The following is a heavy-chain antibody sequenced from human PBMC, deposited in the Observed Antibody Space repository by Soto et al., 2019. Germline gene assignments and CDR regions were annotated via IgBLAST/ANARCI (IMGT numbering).Heavy chain of an antibody. CDR2: IYYSGST. Sequence: LETHPHTSTVSGGTSINGDYCWTWIRKPPGKGLEWIGYIYYSGSTNYNPSLTSRVTISVDTSKNQFSLKLSSVTAADTAVYYCARHRYSYGVYYFDYWGQGTLLTVSS. V-gene: IGHV4-61*08. J-gene: IGHJ4*02. CDR3: ARHRYSYGVYYFDY. CDR1: GGTSINGDYC. D-gene: IGHD5-18*01.